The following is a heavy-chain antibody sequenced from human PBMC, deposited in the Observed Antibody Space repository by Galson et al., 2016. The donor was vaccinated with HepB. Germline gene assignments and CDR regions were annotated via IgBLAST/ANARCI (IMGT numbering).Heavy chain of an antibody. J-gene: IGHJ4*02. CDR2: MNPNSGNT. V-gene: IGHV1-8*01. CDR3: AREGTRGWTGFDY. Sequence: SVKVSCKASGYTFSNYDINWVRQASGQGLEWMGWMNPNSGNTEYAQKFQGRVTMSRDTSINTAYMEVSSLRSEDTAVYFCAREGTRGWTGFDYWGQGTLVTVSS. CDR1: GYTFSNYD. D-gene: IGHD6-19*01.